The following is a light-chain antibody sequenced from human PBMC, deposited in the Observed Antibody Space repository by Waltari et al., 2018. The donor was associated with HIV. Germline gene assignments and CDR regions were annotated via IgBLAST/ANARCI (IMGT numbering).Light chain of an antibody. CDR3: QQYNNWPPLS. J-gene: IGKJ4*01. V-gene: IGKV3-15*01. CDR1: QNVNNN. Sequence: EIVMTQSPATLSVSPGETATLSCRASQNVNNNLAWYQQKPAQAPRLLIYGASTTATGIPDRFSGSGSGTEFTLTISSLQSEDFVLYYCQQYNNWPPLSFGGGTKVEFK. CDR2: GAS.